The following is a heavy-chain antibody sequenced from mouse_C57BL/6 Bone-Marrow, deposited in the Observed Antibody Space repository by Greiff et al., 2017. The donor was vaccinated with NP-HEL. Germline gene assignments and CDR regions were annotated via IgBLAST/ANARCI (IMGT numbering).Heavy chain of an antibody. CDR1: GYTFTSYG. D-gene: IGHD1-1*01. CDR3: ARPDYGSSYVD. V-gene: IGHV1-81*01. CDR2: IYPRSGNT. Sequence: VKLQQSGAELARPGASVKLSCKASGYTFTSYGISWVKQRTGQGLEWIGEIYPRSGNTYYNEKFKGKATLTADKSSSTAYMELRSLTSEDSAVYFCARPDYGSSYVDWGQGTTLTVSS. J-gene: IGHJ2*01.